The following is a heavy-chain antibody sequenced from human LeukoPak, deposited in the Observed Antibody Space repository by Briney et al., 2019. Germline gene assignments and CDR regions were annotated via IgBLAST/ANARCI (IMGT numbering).Heavy chain of an antibody. CDR2: MNPNSGNT. CDR1: GCTFTSYY. CDR3: ARGNVVATSQIDY. D-gene: IGHD5-12*01. V-gene: IGHV1-8*03. Sequence: ASVKVSCKASGCTFTSYYMHWVRQAPGQGLEWMGWMNPNSGNTGYAQKFQGRVTITRNTSISTAYMELSSLRSEDTAVYYCARGNVVATSQIDYWGQGTLVTVSS. J-gene: IGHJ4*02.